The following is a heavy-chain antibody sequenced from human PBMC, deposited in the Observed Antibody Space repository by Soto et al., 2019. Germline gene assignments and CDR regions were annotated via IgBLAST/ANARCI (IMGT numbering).Heavy chain of an antibody. V-gene: IGHV3-23*01. D-gene: IGHD3-9*01. CDR2: ISGSGGST. CDR3: AKRYDILTGYRGDAFDI. J-gene: IGHJ3*02. Sequence: EVQLLESGGGLVQPGGSLRLSCAASGFTFSSYAMSWVRQAPGKGLEWVSAISGSGGSTYYADSVKGRFTISRDNSKNTLNLQMNSLRAEDTAVYYCAKRYDILTGYRGDAFDIWGQGTMVTVSS. CDR1: GFTFSSYA.